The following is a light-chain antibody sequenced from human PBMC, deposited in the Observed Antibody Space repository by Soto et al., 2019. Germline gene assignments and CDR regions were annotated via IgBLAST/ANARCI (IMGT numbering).Light chain of an antibody. V-gene: IGLV3-21*02. CDR1: NIGSRS. Sequence: SYELTQPPSVSVAPRQTATITCGGNNIGSRSVHWYQQKSGQAPVLVVFDDSVWPSGIPERISGYNSGNTATLTISGVEAGDEADYYCQVWDTTSDHWMFGGGTKLTVL. CDR3: QVWDTTSDHWM. J-gene: IGLJ3*02. CDR2: DDS.